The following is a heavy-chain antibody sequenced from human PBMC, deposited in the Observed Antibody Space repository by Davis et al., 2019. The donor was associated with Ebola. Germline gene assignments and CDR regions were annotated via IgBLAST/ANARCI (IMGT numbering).Heavy chain of an antibody. Sequence: PGGSLRLSCAASEFTFRKYDMSWLRQAPGKGLDWVSRISGDGYTTYYADSVRGRFTISRDKSNNTLYLQMDSLRGEDTAVYFCAKDQAYYDFWSGYSAFDYWGQGILVTVSS. V-gene: IGHV3-23*01. D-gene: IGHD3-3*01. CDR2: ISGDGYTT. CDR3: AKDQAYYDFWSGYSAFDY. CDR1: EFTFRKYD. J-gene: IGHJ4*02.